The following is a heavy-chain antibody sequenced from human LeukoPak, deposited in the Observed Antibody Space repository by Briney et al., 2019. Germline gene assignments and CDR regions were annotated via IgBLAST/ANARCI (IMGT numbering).Heavy chain of an antibody. Sequence: PSETLSLTCNVSGYSVSSGYYWGWIRQPPGKGLEWIATIYHSGSTYYNPSLKSRVTISVDTSKNQFSLKLSSVTAADTAVYYCARGGYSGYVWGQGTLVTVSS. J-gene: IGHJ4*02. V-gene: IGHV4-38-2*02. D-gene: IGHD5-12*01. CDR3: ARGGYSGYV. CDR1: GYSVSSGYY. CDR2: IYHSGST.